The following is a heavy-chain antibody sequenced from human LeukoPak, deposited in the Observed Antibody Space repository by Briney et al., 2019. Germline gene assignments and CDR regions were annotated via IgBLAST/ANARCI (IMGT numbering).Heavy chain of an antibody. D-gene: IGHD6-13*01. Sequence: GASVKVSCKASGYTFTSYYMHWVRQAPGQGLEWMGIINPRGASTTYSQKFQGRLTMTRDTSTSTVYMELSSLRSEDTAVYYCATWGSSSSPLPSMDVWGQGTTVTVSS. V-gene: IGHV1-46*01. CDR3: ATWGSSSSPLPSMDV. CDR1: GYTFTSYY. J-gene: IGHJ6*02. CDR2: INPRGAST.